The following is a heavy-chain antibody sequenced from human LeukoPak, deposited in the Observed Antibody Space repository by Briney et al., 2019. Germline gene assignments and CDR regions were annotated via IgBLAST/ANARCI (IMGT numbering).Heavy chain of an antibody. CDR2: IFYTGNT. Sequence: SETLSLTCTVSGGSISNYYWSWIRQPPGKGLEWMGYIFYTGNTNYNPSLNSRVTISVETSKKQSSLRLSSVTAADTAVYYCAKGGTYYYYGMDVWGKGTTVTVSS. J-gene: IGHJ6*04. V-gene: IGHV4-59*01. CDR3: AKGGTYYYYGMDV. CDR1: GGSISNYY. D-gene: IGHD3-16*01.